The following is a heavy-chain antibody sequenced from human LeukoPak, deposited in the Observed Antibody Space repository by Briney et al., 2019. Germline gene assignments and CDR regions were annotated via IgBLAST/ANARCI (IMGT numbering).Heavy chain of an antibody. CDR3: ARDFGSGVFDP. D-gene: IGHD3-10*01. J-gene: IGHJ5*02. CDR1: GDPFGTYG. V-gene: IGHV1-69*05. CDR2: FNPIFGSA. Sequence: SVKVSCEASGDPFGTYGITWVRQALGQGLEWMGGFNPIFGSAQYTQKFQGRVTITMDVSARTVYMELSSLRSEDTTIYYCARDFGSGVFDPWGQGTLVTVSS.